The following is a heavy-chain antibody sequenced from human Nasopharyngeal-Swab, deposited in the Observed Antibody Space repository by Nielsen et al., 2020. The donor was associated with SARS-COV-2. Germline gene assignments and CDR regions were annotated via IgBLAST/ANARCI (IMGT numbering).Heavy chain of an antibody. CDR1: GGSFSGYY. CDR3: ARGIVVGSSSWYPSYFDY. CDR2: INHSGST. Sequence: SETLSLTCAVYGGSFSGYYWSWIRQPPGKGLEWIGEINHSGSTNYNPSLKSRVTISVDTSKNQFSLKLNSVTAADTAVYYCARGIVVGSSSWYPSYFDYWGQGTLVTVSS. V-gene: IGHV4-34*01. D-gene: IGHD6-13*01. J-gene: IGHJ4*02.